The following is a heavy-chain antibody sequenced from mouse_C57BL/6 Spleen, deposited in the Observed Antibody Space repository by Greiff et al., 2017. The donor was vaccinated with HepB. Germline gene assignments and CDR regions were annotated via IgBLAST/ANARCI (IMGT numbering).Heavy chain of an antibody. CDR1: GYTFTNYW. Sequence: LQESGAELVRPGPSVKMSCKASGYTFTNYWIGWAKQRPGHGLEWIGDIYPGGGYTNYNEKFKGKATLTADKSSSTAYMQFSSLTSEDSAIYYCARRDYYGSNLYAMDYWGQGTSVTVSS. CDR2: IYPGGGYT. V-gene: IGHV1-63*01. D-gene: IGHD1-1*01. CDR3: ARRDYYGSNLYAMDY. J-gene: IGHJ4*01.